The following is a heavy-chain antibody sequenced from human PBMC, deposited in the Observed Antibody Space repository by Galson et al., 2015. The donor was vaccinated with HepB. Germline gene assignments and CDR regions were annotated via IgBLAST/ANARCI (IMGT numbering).Heavy chain of an antibody. V-gene: IGHV4-59*08. J-gene: IGHJ3*02. CDR2: IYYSGST. Sequence: LSLTCTVSGGSISSYYWSWIRQPPGKGLEWIGYIYYSGSTNYNPSLKSRVTISVDTSKNQFSLKLSSVTAADTAVYYCARHLPDEYYDSSGYYPDAFDIWGQGTMVTVSS. CDR3: ARHLPDEYYDSSGYYPDAFDI. CDR1: GGSISSYY. D-gene: IGHD3-22*01.